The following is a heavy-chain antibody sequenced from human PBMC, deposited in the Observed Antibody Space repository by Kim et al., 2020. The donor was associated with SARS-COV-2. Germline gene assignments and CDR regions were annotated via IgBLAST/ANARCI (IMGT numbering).Heavy chain of an antibody. D-gene: IGHD2-2*01. CDR1: GFTISSYW. Sequence: GGSLRLSCAASGFTISSYWMSWVRQAPGKGLEWVANISHDSSGKYYVDSVKGRFTISRDNAKNSVYLQMSSLRAEDTAVYYCANRHVAMPGVFVPWGRGTDVIVSS. J-gene: IGHJ5*02. CDR3: ANRHVAMPGVFVP. CDR2: ISHDSSGK. V-gene: IGHV3-7*01.